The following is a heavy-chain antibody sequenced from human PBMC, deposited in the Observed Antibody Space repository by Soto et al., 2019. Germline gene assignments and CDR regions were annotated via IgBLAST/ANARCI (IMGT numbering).Heavy chain of an antibody. D-gene: IGHD2-15*01. V-gene: IGHV4-39*07. Sequence: SETLSLTCTVSGGSISSGSYFWAWIRQPPGKGLEWIGSAHYSGSTHYNPSLKSRVTISVDTSKNQFSLKLSSVTAADTAVYYCARDYGRVVWIPGLGYCSGGSCYSTSYYYGMDVWGQGTTVTVSS. CDR1: GGSISSGSYF. CDR2: AHYSGST. CDR3: ARDYGRVVWIPGLGYCSGGSCYSTSYYYGMDV. J-gene: IGHJ6*02.